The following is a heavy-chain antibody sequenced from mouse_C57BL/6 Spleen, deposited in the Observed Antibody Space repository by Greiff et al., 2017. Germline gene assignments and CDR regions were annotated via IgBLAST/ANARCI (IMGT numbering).Heavy chain of an antibody. V-gene: IGHV7-1*01. Sequence: EVKLVESGGGLVQSGRSLRLSCATSGFTFSDFYMEWVRPAPGKGLEWIAASRNKANDYTTEYSASVKGRFIVSRDTSQSILYLQMNALRAEDTAIYYCARQYYSKYWYFDVWGTGTTVTVSS. CDR2: SRNKANDYTT. CDR3: ARQYYSKYWYFDV. CDR1: GFTFSDFY. J-gene: IGHJ1*03. D-gene: IGHD2-5*01.